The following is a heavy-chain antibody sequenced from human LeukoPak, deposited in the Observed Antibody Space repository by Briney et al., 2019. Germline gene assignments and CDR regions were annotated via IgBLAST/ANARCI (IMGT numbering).Heavy chain of an antibody. CDR2: IIPIFGTA. D-gene: IGHD6-19*01. V-gene: IGHV1-69*06. Sequence: SVTVSCKASGGTFSSYAISWVRQAPGQGLEWMGGIIPIFGTANYAQKFQGRVTITADKSTSTAYMELSSLRSEDTAVYYCARDGRGAVAGTGFDYWGQGTLVTVSS. J-gene: IGHJ4*02. CDR3: ARDGRGAVAGTGFDY. CDR1: GGTFSSYA.